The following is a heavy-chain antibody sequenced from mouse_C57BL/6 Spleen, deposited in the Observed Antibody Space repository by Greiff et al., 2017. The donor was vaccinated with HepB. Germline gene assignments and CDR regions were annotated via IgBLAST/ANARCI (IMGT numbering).Heavy chain of an antibody. V-gene: IGHV14-2*01. J-gene: IGHJ3*01. D-gene: IGHD2-3*01. CDR2: IDPEDGET. Sequence: EVQLQQSGAELVKPGASVKLSCTASGFNIKDYYMHWVKQRTEQGLEWIGRIDPEDGETKYAPKLQGKATITADTSYNTAYLQLSSLTSEDTSVYYCARGWLLPAGFAYWGQGTLVTVSA. CDR1: GFNIKDYY. CDR3: ARGWLLPAGFAY.